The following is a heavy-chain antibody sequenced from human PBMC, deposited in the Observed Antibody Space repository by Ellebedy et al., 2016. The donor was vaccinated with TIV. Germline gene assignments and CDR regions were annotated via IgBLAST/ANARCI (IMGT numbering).Heavy chain of an antibody. J-gene: IGHJ4*02. CDR2: IDPTDSHT. CDR1: GYRFPKYW. CDR3: ARRGGPSSTEFDY. V-gene: IGHV5-10-1*01. Sequence: GESLKISCEGSGYRFPKYWISWVRQTPEKGLEWMGRIDPTDSHTNYSPSFQGHVTISVDKSISTAFLQWSSLKASDTAIYFCARRGGPSSTEFDYWGQGTLVTVSS. D-gene: IGHD2-2*01.